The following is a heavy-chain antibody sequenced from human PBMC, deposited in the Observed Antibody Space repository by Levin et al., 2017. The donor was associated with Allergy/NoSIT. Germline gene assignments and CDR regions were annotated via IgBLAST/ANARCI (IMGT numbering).Heavy chain of an antibody. V-gene: IGHV4-61*01. J-gene: IGHJ3*02. Sequence: SQTLSLTCTVSGGSVRSGSYYWSWIRQPPGKGLEWIGYIYYSGSINHNPSLKSRVTMSVDTSNNQFSLKLSSVTAADTAVYYCAREPNAFHIWGQGTMVTVSS. CDR3: AREPNAFHI. CDR1: GGSVRSGSYY. CDR2: IYYSGSI.